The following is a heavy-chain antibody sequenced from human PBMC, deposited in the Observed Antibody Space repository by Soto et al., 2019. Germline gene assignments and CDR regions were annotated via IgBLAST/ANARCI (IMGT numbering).Heavy chain of an antibody. D-gene: IGHD3-16*01. CDR1: GGSFSGYY. Sequence: NPSETLSLTCAVYGGSFSGYYWSWIRQPPGKGLEWIGEINHSGSTNYNPSLKSRVTISVDTSKNQFSLKLSSVTAADTAVYYCAREGLRAVTTFAGGPKYYYYGMDVWGQGTTVTVSS. CDR2: INHSGST. V-gene: IGHV4-34*01. CDR3: AREGLRAVTTFAGGPKYYYYGMDV. J-gene: IGHJ6*02.